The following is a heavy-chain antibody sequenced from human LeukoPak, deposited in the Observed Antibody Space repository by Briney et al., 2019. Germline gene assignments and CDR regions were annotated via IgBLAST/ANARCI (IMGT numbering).Heavy chain of an antibody. CDR2: ISGSGGST. D-gene: IGHD3-10*01. V-gene: IGHV3-23*01. CDR1: GFTFSSYA. Sequence: GGSLRLSCAASGFTFSSYAMSWVRQAPGKGLEWVSAISGSGGSTYYADSVKGRFTISRDNSKNTLYLQMNSLRAEDTAVYYCARGLEGGYYGSGSYYTPVNFDYWGQGTLVTVSS. CDR3: ARGLEGGYYGSGSYYTPVNFDY. J-gene: IGHJ4*02.